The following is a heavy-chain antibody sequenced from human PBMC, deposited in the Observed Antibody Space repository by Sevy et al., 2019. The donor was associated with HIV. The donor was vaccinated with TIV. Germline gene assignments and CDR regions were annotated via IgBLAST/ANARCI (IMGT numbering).Heavy chain of an antibody. D-gene: IGHD6-19*01. CDR2: INGDGSST. J-gene: IGHJ4*02. CDR3: ARNLITVAGMLYYFDF. Sequence: GGSLRLSCAASGFTFSNYWIHWVRQAPGKGLVWVSRINGDGSSTSYADSVKGRFTISRDNAKNTLYLQMNSRTAEDTAVYYCARNLITVAGMLYYFDFWGQGTLVTVSS. V-gene: IGHV3-74*01. CDR1: GFTFSNYW.